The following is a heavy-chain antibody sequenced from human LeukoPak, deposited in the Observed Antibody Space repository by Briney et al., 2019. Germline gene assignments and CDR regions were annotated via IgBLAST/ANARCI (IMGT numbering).Heavy chain of an antibody. D-gene: IGHD1-26*01. CDR3: ARDQGSYFPMNC. V-gene: IGHV1-2*02. CDR1: GYTFTGYY. Sequence: ASVKVSCKASGYTFTGYYMHWVRQAPGQGLEWMGWINPNSGGTNYAQKFQGRVTMTRDTSISTAYMELSRLRSDDTAVYYCARDQGSYFPMNCWGQGTLVTVSS. CDR2: INPNSGGT. J-gene: IGHJ4*02.